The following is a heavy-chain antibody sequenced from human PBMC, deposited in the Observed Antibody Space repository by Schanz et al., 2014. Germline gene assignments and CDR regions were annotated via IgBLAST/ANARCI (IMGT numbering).Heavy chain of an antibody. V-gene: IGHV3-23*04. CDR2: LSEGGGGT. D-gene: IGHD3-3*01. CDR3: VRDSFFAFDY. Sequence: EVQLVESGGGLVQPGGSLRLSCAASGFTFSSYAMSWVRQAPGKGLEWVSALSEGGGGTHYADSVKGRFTMSRDNAKNSVFLQMNSLRAEDTAVYYCVRDSFFAFDYWGQGTLVTVSS. CDR1: GFTFSSYA. J-gene: IGHJ4*02.